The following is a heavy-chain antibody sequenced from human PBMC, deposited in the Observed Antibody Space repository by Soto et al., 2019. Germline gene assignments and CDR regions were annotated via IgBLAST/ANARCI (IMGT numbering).Heavy chain of an antibody. J-gene: IGHJ4*02. V-gene: IGHV4-61*01. D-gene: IGHD3-22*01. Sequence: PSETLSLTCTVSGGSVSSGSYYWTWMRQPPGKGLEWIGYINYSGSTSYNPSLKGRVAISVDTSKKQFSLKVSSVTAADTAVYYCARDGDTSGYYYFDYCGQGTLVTVSS. CDR3: ARDGDTSGYYYFDY. CDR2: INYSGST. CDR1: GGSVSSGSYY.